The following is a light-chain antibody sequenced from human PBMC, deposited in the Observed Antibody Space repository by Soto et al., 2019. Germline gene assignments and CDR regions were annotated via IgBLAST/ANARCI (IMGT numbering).Light chain of an antibody. V-gene: IGKV1-5*01. J-gene: IGKJ2*01. Sequence: EIQMTQSPSTLSASVGDRVIITCRASQSISTHLAWYQHKPGKAPEVLIYDASTLESGVPSRFSGSGSGTKFTLTISSLQPDDFATYYCQQYSSNLYTFGQGTKLEIK. CDR1: QSISTH. CDR3: QQYSSNLYT. CDR2: DAS.